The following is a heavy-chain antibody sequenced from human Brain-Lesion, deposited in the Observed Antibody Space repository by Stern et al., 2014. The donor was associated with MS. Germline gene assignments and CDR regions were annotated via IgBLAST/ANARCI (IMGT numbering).Heavy chain of an antibody. Sequence: QVQLGQSVPGLVKPSQTLSLTCPVSGGSISSGSDYWSWIRQPVGKGREWIGRIHPCGCAFYNPSLTSRVTISTDTSMNQFSLELNSATAADTAIYYCASGYRIFDYWGQGILVTVSS. CDR1: GGSISSGSDY. CDR2: IHPCGCA. CDR3: ASGYRIFDY. D-gene: IGHD5-18*01. J-gene: IGHJ4*02. V-gene: IGHV4-61*02.